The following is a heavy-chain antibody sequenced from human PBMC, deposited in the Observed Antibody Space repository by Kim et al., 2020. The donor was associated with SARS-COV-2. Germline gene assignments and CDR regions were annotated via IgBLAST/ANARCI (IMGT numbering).Heavy chain of an antibody. V-gene: IGHV4-39*01. J-gene: IGHJ4*02. CDR3: ARQRGTTIFGVVIRTQIDY. CDR2: IYYSGST. Sequence: SETLSLTCTVSGGSISSSSYYWGWIRQPPGKGLEWIGSIYYSGSTYYNPSLKSRVTISVDTSKNQFSLKLSSVTAADTAVDYCARQRGTTIFGVVIRTQIDYGGQGTLVTVSS. D-gene: IGHD3-3*01. CDR1: GGSISSSSYY.